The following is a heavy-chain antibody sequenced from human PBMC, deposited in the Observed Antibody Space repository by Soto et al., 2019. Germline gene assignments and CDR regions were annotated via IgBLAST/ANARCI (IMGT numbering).Heavy chain of an antibody. V-gene: IGHV3-73*01. CDR1: GFSFSGSV. D-gene: IGHD3-16*02. Sequence: PGGSLRLSCAASGFSFSGSVMHWVRQASGKGLEWVGLIRSKANRYATAYAASVKGRFTISRDDSKNTVYLQMNSLKTEDTAVYYCTRDGLRLGELSYDYWGQGFLVTVS. J-gene: IGHJ4*02. CDR2: IRSKANRYAT. CDR3: TRDGLRLGELSYDY.